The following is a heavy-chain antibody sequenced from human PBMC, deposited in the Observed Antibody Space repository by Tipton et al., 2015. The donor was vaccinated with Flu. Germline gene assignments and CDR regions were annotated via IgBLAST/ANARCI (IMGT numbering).Heavy chain of an antibody. D-gene: IGHD5-24*01. J-gene: IGHJ4*02. CDR3: ARASRWLQLNFDQ. CDR1: GFTFSSYA. V-gene: IGHV3-64*01. Sequence: PLRLSCAASGFTFSSYAMHWVRQAPGKGLEYVSAINTNGESTYYASSVKGRFTISRDNSKNTLFLQMGSLRPEDMAVYYCARASRWLQLNFDQWGQGTLVTVSS. CDR2: INTNGEST.